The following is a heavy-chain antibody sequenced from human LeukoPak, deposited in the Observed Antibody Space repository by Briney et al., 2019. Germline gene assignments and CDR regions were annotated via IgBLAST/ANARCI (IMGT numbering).Heavy chain of an antibody. D-gene: IGHD6-6*01. CDR2: INSDGSEG. CDR3: ARSSYSSSSSV. Sequence: PGRSLRLSCIASRFIFSNYGMHWVRQVPGKGLEWVASINSDGSEGYYADVVKGRFTISRDNAKNSLYLQINSLRAEDTAVYYCARSSYSSSSSVWGQGTMVTVSS. V-gene: IGHV3-7*03. J-gene: IGHJ3*01. CDR1: RFIFSNYG.